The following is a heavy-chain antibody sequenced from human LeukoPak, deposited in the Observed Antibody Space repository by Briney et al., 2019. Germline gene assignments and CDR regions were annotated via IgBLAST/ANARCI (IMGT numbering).Heavy chain of an antibody. CDR3: ARDLYSSSWTPNNWFDP. J-gene: IGHJ5*02. Sequence: GASVKVSCKASGYTFTSYYMHWVRQAPGQGLEWMGWINPNSGGTNYAQKFQGRVTMTRDMSISTAYMELSRLRSDDTAVYYCARDLYSSSWTPNNWFDPWGQGTLVTVSS. D-gene: IGHD6-13*01. CDR2: INPNSGGT. V-gene: IGHV1-2*02. CDR1: GYTFTSYY.